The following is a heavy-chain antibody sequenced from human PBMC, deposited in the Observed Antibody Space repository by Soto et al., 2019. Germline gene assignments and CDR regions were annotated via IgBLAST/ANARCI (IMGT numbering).Heavy chain of an antibody. CDR2: ISAYNGNT. V-gene: IGHV1-18*01. J-gene: IGHJ4*02. CDR3: ARDLETGDYFDY. D-gene: IGHD3-10*01. CDR1: GYTFTSYG. Sequence: ASLKVSCKASGYTFTSYGISWVRQAPGQGLEWMGWISAYNGNTNYAQKLQGRVTMTTDTSTSTAYMELRSLRSDDTAVYYCARDLETGDYFDYWGQGTLVTVSS.